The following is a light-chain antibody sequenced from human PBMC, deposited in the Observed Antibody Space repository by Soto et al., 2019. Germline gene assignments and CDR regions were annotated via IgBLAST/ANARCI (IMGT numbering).Light chain of an antibody. Sequence: IQMTQSPSPLSASVGDRVYITCRTSQSISSYLNWYQAKPGKAPKLLIYEASTLESGVPSRFSGSGSGTDFTLTISSLQPEDSATYYCQQSYGSPPFTFGPGTRVDI. CDR3: QQSYGSPPFT. V-gene: IGKV1-39*01. CDR1: QSISSY. CDR2: EAS. J-gene: IGKJ3*01.